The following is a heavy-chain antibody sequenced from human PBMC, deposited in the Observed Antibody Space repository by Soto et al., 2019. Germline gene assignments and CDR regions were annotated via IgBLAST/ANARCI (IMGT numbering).Heavy chain of an antibody. CDR1: GGSISSSSYY. J-gene: IGHJ3*02. CDR3: ARHFGRITMMVVVNGAYDI. CDR2: IYYSGST. V-gene: IGHV4-39*01. Sequence: SETLSLTCPVSGGSISSSSYYWGWIRQPPGKGLEWIGSIYYSGSTYYNPSLKSRVTISVDTSQNQFSLKLSSVTAADTAVYYCARHFGRITMMVVVNGAYDIWGQGTMVT. D-gene: IGHD3-22*01.